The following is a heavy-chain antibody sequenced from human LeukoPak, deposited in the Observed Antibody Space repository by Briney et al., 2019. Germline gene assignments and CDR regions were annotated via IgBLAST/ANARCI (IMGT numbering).Heavy chain of an antibody. D-gene: IGHD6-6*01. CDR1: GGSISSYY. Sequence: PSETLSLTCTGSGGSISSYYWSWIRHPPGKGLEWIGYIYYSGSTNYNPSLKSRVTISVDTSKNQFSLKLSSVTAADTAVYYCARVENIAARHYYYMDVWGKGTTVTVSS. V-gene: IGHV4-59*01. CDR2: IYYSGST. CDR3: ARVENIAARHYYYMDV. J-gene: IGHJ6*03.